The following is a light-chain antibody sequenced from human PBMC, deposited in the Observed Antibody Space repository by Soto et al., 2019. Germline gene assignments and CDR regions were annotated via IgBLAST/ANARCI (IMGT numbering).Light chain of an antibody. Sequence: EIVLTQSPATLSLSPGERATLSCRASQSVSSYLGWYQQKPGQAPRLLIYDASNRATCIPARFSGSGSVTDFTLTISSLEPEDFAVYYGQQRSNWITFGQGTRLEIK. J-gene: IGKJ5*01. CDR2: DAS. CDR3: QQRSNWIT. CDR1: QSVSSY. V-gene: IGKV3-11*01.